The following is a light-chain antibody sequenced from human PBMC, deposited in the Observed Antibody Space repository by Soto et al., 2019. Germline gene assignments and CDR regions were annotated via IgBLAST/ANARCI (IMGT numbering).Light chain of an antibody. V-gene: IGKV3-20*01. CDR2: GAY. CDR3: QQYGTAPWT. J-gene: IGKJ1*01. Sequence: EDVLTRSPGTLSLSSGERATLSCRASQSVINSYLAWYQQKPGQAPRLLLYGAYNRATGIPDRFSGSGSGTDFTLTISRLEPEDFAVYYCQQYGTAPWTFGQGTKVDI. CDR1: QSVINSY.